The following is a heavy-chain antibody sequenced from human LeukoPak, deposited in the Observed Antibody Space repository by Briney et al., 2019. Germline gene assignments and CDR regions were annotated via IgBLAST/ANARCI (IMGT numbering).Heavy chain of an antibody. V-gene: IGHV3-23*01. Sequence: PGASLRLPCAASGFTFSSYAMSWVRQAPGKGLEWVSAISGSGGSTYYADSVKGRFTISRDNSKNTLYLQMNSLRAEDTAVYYCAKQYSSSFLDWFDPWGQGTLVTVSS. J-gene: IGHJ5*02. CDR3: AKQYSSSFLDWFDP. CDR1: GFTFSSYA. D-gene: IGHD6-6*01. CDR2: ISGSGGST.